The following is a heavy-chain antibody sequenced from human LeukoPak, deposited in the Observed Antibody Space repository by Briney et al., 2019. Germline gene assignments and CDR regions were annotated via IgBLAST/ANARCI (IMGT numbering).Heavy chain of an antibody. V-gene: IGHV3-7*01. CDR2: IKQDGSEK. J-gene: IGHJ3*02. Sequence: GGSLRLSCAASGFSFSNYWMSWVRQAPGKGLEWVANIKQDGSEKNYVDSVKGRFTISRDNAKNSLYLQMNSLRAEDTAVYYCARDWRDSSGKFPNDAFDIWGQGTM. CDR3: ARDWRDSSGKFPNDAFDI. CDR1: GFSFSNYW. D-gene: IGHD3-22*01.